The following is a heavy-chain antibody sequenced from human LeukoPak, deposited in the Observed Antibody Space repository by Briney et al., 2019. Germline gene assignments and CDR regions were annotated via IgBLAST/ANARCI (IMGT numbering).Heavy chain of an antibody. J-gene: IGHJ4*02. CDR3: ARNLVYDSSGYYFGEPFDY. D-gene: IGHD3-22*01. Sequence: PSETLSLTCAVSGASISGSGYYLGWIRQPPGKGLEWIGGINHSGSTNYNPSLKSRVTISVDTSKNQFSLKLSSVTAADTAVYYCARNLVYDSSGYYFGEPFDYWGQGTLVTVSS. CDR1: GASISGSGYY. V-gene: IGHV4-39*07. CDR2: INHSGST.